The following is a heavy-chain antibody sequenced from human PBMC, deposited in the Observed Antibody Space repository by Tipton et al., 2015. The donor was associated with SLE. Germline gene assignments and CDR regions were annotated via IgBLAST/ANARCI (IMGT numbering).Heavy chain of an antibody. CDR3: ARDRYCGAGSCFDWYFDL. CDR1: GASITNYY. V-gene: IGHV4-59*01. Sequence: LRLSCTVSGASITNYYWSWIRQPPGKGLEWIAFIHYSGATNYNPSLKSRVTISVDTSKNQFSLKVTSVTAADTAVYYCARDRYCGAGSCFDWYFDLWGRGTLVTVSS. J-gene: IGHJ2*01. CDR2: IHYSGAT. D-gene: IGHD2-15*01.